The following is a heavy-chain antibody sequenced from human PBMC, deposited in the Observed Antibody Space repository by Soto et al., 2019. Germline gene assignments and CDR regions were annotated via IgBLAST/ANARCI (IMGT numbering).Heavy chain of an antibody. J-gene: IGHJ6*02. D-gene: IGHD5-12*01. CDR1: GGTISSYY. Sequence: SETLSLTCTVSGGTISSYYWSWIRQPPGKGLEWIGYIYYSGSTNYNPSLKSRVTISVDTSKNQFSLKLSSVTAADTAVYYCARQWGYDYYYCYGMDVWGQGTTVTVSS. CDR3: ARQWGYDYYYCYGMDV. CDR2: IYYSGST. V-gene: IGHV4-59*08.